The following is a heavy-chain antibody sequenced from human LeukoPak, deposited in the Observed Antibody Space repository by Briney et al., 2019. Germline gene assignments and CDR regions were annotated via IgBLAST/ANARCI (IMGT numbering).Heavy chain of an antibody. Sequence: GGSLRLSCAASEFSVGSNYMTWVRQAPGKGLEWVSYISSSGSTIYYADSVKGRFTISRDDAKNSLYLQMNSLRAEDTAVYYCAELGITMIGGVWGKGTTVTISS. V-gene: IGHV3-48*03. D-gene: IGHD3-10*02. CDR1: EFSVGSNY. CDR2: ISSSGSTI. CDR3: AELGITMIGGV. J-gene: IGHJ6*04.